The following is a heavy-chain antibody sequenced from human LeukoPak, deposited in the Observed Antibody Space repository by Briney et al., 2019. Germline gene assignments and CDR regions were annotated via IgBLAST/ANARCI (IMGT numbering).Heavy chain of an antibody. D-gene: IGHD5-24*01. CDR3: VSDRSDGGYAESNGYPTFDL. CDR2: FDPEYVET. V-gene: IGHV1-24*01. J-gene: IGHJ2*01. CDR1: GYALSESS. Sequence: VASVKVSCKVSGYALSESSIHWVRQTPGEGLECMGGFDPEYVETTYAQKFRGRVTMTEDTSTDTAYMELINLRSDDTAVYYCVSDRSDGGYAESNGYPTFDLWGRGTLVTVSS.